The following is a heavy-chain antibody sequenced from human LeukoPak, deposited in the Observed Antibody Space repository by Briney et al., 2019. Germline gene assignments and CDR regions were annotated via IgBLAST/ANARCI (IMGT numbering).Heavy chain of an antibody. V-gene: IGHV4-39*01. Sequence: SETLSLTCTVSGDSVSRSTYYWGWIRQPPGKGLEWIGTIYYSETTYYNPSLKGRVTISVDSSKNQFSLKVTSVTATDTAVYYCARQGDSNGYSTLDYWGQGILVTVSS. CDR3: ARQGDSNGYSTLDY. J-gene: IGHJ4*02. CDR2: IYYSETT. CDR1: GDSVSRSTYY. D-gene: IGHD3-22*01.